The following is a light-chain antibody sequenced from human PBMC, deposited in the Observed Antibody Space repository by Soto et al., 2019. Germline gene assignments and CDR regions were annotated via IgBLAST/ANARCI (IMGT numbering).Light chain of an antibody. Sequence: DIQITQSPSTLSASVGDRVTITCRASQSISSWLAWYQQKPGKAPKLLIYQASSLQSGVPSRFSGCGSGTEFTLTISILQPDDFATNYCQSGVTFGGGTKVEIK. CDR3: QSGVT. CDR1: QSISSW. V-gene: IGKV1-5*03. CDR2: QAS. J-gene: IGKJ4*01.